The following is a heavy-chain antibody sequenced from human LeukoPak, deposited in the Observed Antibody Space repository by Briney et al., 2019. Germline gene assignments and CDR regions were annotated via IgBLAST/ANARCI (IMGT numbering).Heavy chain of an antibody. Sequence: ASVKVSCKASGYTFTSYYMHWVRQAPGQGLEWMGIINPSGGSTNYAQKFQGRVTMTRDTSTNTVYMELSSLRSEDTAVYYCAREGTYSSGWYAGGWFDPWGQGTLVTVSS. V-gene: IGHV1-46*01. CDR1: GYTFTSYY. J-gene: IGHJ5*02. D-gene: IGHD6-19*01. CDR3: AREGTYSSGWYAGGWFDP. CDR2: INPSGGST.